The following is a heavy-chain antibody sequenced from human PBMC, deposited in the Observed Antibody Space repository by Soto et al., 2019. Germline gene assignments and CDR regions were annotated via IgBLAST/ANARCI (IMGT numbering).Heavy chain of an antibody. CDR2: IYHSGST. V-gene: IGHV4-38-2*02. CDR1: GYSISSGYY. Sequence: ASETLSLTCAVSGYSISSGYYWGWIRQPPGKGLEWIGSIYHSGSTYYNPSLKSRVTISVDTSKNQFSLKLSSVTAADTAVYYCARDFGSGDTNRFDPWGQGTLVTVSS. D-gene: IGHD3-10*01. CDR3: ARDFGSGDTNRFDP. J-gene: IGHJ5*02.